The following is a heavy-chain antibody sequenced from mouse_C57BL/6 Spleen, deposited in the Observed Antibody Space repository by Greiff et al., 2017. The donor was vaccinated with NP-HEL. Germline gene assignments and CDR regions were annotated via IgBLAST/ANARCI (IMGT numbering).Heavy chain of an antibody. Sequence: EVKLMESGGGLVKPGGSLKLSCAASGFTFSDYGMHWVRQAPEKGLEWVAYISSGSSTIYYADTVKGRFTISRDNAKNTLFLQMTSLRSEDTAMYYCARRDTGAMDYWGQGTSVTVSS. CDR2: ISSGSSTI. V-gene: IGHV5-17*01. D-gene: IGHD3-2*01. CDR1: GFTFSDYG. J-gene: IGHJ4*01. CDR3: ARRDTGAMDY.